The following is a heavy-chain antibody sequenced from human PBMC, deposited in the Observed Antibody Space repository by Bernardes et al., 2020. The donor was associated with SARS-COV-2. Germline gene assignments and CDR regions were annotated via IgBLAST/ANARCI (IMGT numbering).Heavy chain of an antibody. CDR2: IDPGDSFT. CDR1: GFSFTSYW. CDR3: ATTYHWNDMGHDYYYGMDV. J-gene: IGHJ6*02. Sequence: GESLKISCQGSGFSFTSYWISWVRQMPGKGPEWMGRIDPGDSFTIYNPSFQGHVTISVDKSINVAYLQWSRLTASDTAMYYCATTYHWNDMGHDYYYGMDVWGQGTSVTVSS. D-gene: IGHD1-20*01. V-gene: IGHV5-10-1*01.